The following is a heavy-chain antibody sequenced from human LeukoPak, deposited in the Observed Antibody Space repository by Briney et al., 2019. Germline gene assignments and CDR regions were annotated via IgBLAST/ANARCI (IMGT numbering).Heavy chain of an antibody. V-gene: IGHV3-21*01. CDR2: ISSNSTYK. CDR1: GFTFSIYS. Sequence: GGSLRLSCAASGFTFSIYSMNWLRQAPGKGLEWVSSISSNSTYKSYTDSVKGRFTISRDNAKNSVYLQMNSLRAEDTAVYFCVREGGYNRGYFDSWGQGTLVTVSS. D-gene: IGHD5-24*01. J-gene: IGHJ4*02. CDR3: VREGGYNRGYFDS.